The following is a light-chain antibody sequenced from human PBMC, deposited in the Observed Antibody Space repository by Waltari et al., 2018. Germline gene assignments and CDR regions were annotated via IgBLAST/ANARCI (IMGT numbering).Light chain of an antibody. V-gene: IGKV3-20*01. Sequence: EIVLTQSPGTLSLSPGERAIVSCRASQSVGRTLAWSQQKPGQAPRLLIYGTSNRATGIPDRFIGSGSGTEFSLTISGLEPEDSAGYYCQHYLRLPVAFGQGTKVEIK. J-gene: IGKJ1*01. CDR1: QSVGRT. CDR2: GTS. CDR3: QHYLRLPVA.